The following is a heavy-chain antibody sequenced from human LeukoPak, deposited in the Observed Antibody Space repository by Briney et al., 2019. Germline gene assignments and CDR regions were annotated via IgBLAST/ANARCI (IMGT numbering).Heavy chain of an antibody. J-gene: IGHJ4*02. D-gene: IGHD2-15*01. CDR2: IKGDGSYI. CDR1: GFSFSSYW. Sequence: GGSLRLSCAASGFSFSSYWMHWVRQAPGKGLVWVSRIKGDGSYITYADSVKGRFTISRDNARNTLYLQMNSLRADDTAVYYCARLMVVAATFLFDYWGQGTLVTVSS. V-gene: IGHV3-74*01. CDR3: ARLMVVAATFLFDY.